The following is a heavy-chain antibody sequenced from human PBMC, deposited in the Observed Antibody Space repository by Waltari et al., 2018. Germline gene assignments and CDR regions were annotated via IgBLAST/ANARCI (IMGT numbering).Heavy chain of an antibody. Sequence: QVHLVQSGAEVKTPGASLKVSCKGSAYTFSTYGLTWVRQAPGQGLEWLGWISAHDGNTNYAPSLQDRVTLTTDTSTYTAYMELNSLRPDDTAVYYCATAVGGNMEFDSWGHGSLVTVSS. J-gene: IGHJ4*01. V-gene: IGHV1-18*01. CDR1: AYTFSTYG. CDR3: ATAVGGNMEFDS. D-gene: IGHD6-19*01. CDR2: ISAHDGNT.